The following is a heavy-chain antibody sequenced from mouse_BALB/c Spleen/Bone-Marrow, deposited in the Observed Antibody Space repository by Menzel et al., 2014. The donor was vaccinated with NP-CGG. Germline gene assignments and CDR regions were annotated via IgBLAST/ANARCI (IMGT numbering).Heavy chain of an antibody. CDR3: ARKATTVVATDY. V-gene: IGHV1S81*02. CDR2: INPSNGRT. J-gene: IGHJ2*01. CDR1: GYTFTSYW. Sequence: VQLQQSGAELVKPGASVKLSCKASGYTFTSYWMQWVKQRPGRGLEWIGEINPSNGRTNYNEKFKSKATLTVDKSSSTAYMQLSSLTSEDSAVYYCARKATTVVATDYWGQGTTLTVSS. D-gene: IGHD1-1*01.